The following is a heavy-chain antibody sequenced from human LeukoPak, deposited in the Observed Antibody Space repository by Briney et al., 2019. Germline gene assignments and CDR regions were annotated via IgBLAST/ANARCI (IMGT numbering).Heavy chain of an antibody. CDR2: ISSIRNYI. Sequence: GGSLRLSCAASKFTFSDYSMSWVRQAPGKGLEWVSSISSIRNYIYYADSVKGRFTVSRDNAKNSLYLQMNSLRAEDTAVYYCARGPGSRSWYLALEGGYYFDYWGQGTLVTVSS. CDR1: KFTFSDYS. V-gene: IGHV3-21*01. J-gene: IGHJ4*02. D-gene: IGHD6-13*01. CDR3: ARGPGSRSWYLALEGGYYFDY.